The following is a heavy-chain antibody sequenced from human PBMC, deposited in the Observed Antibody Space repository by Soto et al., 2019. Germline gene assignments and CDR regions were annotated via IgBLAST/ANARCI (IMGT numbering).Heavy chain of an antibody. J-gene: IGHJ4*02. D-gene: IGHD6-13*01. CDR3: AKDQGSSWYEIDY. CDR1: GLQLGNYG. CDR2: ISGSGGST. V-gene: IGHV3-23*01. Sequence: GRDLRLGCAAYGLQLGNYGVTWVSQAPGKGLEWVSTISGSGGSTYYADSVKGRFTISRDNSKNTLYLQMNSLRAEDTAVYYCAKDQGSSWYEIDYWGQGP.